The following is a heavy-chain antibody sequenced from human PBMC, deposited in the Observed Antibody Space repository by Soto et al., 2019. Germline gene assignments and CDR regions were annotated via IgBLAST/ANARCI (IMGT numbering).Heavy chain of an antibody. CDR1: EGTFSSYA. CDR2: IIPIFGTA. J-gene: IGHJ6*02. CDR3: ASLIAAAGPPHSPRYYYGMDV. D-gene: IGHD6-13*01. Sequence: QVQLVQSGAEVKKPGSSVKVSCKASEGTFSSYAISWERQAPAQGLEWMGGIIPIFGTADYAQKFQGRVTITADESTSTAYMELSSLRTEDTAVYYCASLIAAAGPPHSPRYYYGMDVWGQGTTVTVSS. V-gene: IGHV1-69*12.